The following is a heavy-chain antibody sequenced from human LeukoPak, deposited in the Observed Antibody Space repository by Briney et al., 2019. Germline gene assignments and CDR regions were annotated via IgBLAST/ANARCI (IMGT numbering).Heavy chain of an antibody. CDR1: GFTFSRYW. D-gene: IGHD3-9*01. J-gene: IGHJ3*02. CDR3: ARNPISPGLGDI. V-gene: IGHV3-7*03. CDR2: IKQDGSEK. Sequence: GGSLRLSCAASGFTFSRYWMSWVRQAPGKGLEWVANIKQDGSEKYYADSVRGRFTISRDNAKNSLYLQMNSLRAEDTAVYYCARNPISPGLGDIWGQGTMVTVS.